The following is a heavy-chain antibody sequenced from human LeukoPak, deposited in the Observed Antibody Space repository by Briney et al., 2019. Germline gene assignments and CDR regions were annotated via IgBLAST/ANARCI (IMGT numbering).Heavy chain of an antibody. V-gene: IGHV3-33*01. CDR1: GFTFSSYG. Sequence: GGSLRLSCAASGFTFSSYGMHWVRQAPGKGLERVAVIWYDGSNKYYADSVKGRFTISRDNSKNTLYLQMNSLRAEDTAVYYCARVGYYDSSGYYYRTDAFDIWGQGTMVTVSS. D-gene: IGHD3-22*01. CDR3: ARVGYYDSSGYYYRTDAFDI. J-gene: IGHJ3*02. CDR2: IWYDGSNK.